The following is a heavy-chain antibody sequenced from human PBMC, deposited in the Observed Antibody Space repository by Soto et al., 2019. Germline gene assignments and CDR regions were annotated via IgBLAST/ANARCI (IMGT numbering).Heavy chain of an antibody. CDR3: AIDLAAAGTDYYGMDV. J-gene: IGHJ6*02. D-gene: IGHD6-13*01. CDR2: IIPIFGTA. CDR1: GGTFSSYA. V-gene: IGHV1-69*12. Sequence: QVQLVQSGAEVKKPGSSVKVSYKASGGTFSSYAISWVLQAPGQGLEWMGGIIPIFGTANYAQKFQGRVTITADESTSTAYMALSSLRSEDTAVYYCAIDLAAAGTDYYGMDVWGQGTTVTVSS.